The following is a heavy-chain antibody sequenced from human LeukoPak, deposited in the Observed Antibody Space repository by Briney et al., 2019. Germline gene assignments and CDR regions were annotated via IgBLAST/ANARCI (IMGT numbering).Heavy chain of an antibody. D-gene: IGHD3-22*01. V-gene: IGHV1-46*01. CDR2: INPSGGST. CDR1: GYTLTELS. CDR3: ARASQGKWLFEY. J-gene: IGHJ4*02. Sequence: ASVKVSCKVSGYTLTELSMHWVRQAPGKGLEWMGIINPSGGSTSYAQKFQGRVTMTRDTSTSTVYMELSSLRSEDTAVYYCARASQGKWLFEYWGQGTLVTVSS.